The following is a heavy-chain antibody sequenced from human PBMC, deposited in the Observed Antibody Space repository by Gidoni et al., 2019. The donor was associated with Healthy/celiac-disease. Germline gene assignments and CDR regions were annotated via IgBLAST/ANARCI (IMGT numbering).Heavy chain of an antibody. Sequence: EVQLVESGGGLVKPGGSLRLSCAASGFTFSSYSMNWVRQAPGKGLEWVSSISSSSSYIYYADSVKGRFTISRDNAKNSLYLQMNSLRAEDTAVYYCARDGDISGSSIFDYWGQGTLVTVSS. J-gene: IGHJ4*02. CDR2: ISSSSSYI. CDR1: GFTFSSYS. D-gene: IGHD1-26*01. V-gene: IGHV3-21*01. CDR3: ARDGDISGSSIFDY.